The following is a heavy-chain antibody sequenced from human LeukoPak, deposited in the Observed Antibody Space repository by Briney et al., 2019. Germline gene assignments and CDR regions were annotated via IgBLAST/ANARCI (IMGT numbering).Heavy chain of an antibody. Sequence: SETLSLTCAVYGGSFSGYYWGWIRQPPGKGLEWIGEINRGGDTNYNPFLKSRATISIDTSRNYFSLNLSSVTAADTAVYYCARVNINNWHSCDYWGQGTLVTVSS. CDR1: GGSFSGYY. CDR3: ARVNINNWHSCDY. CDR2: INRGGDT. V-gene: IGHV4-34*01. D-gene: IGHD1-1*01. J-gene: IGHJ4*02.